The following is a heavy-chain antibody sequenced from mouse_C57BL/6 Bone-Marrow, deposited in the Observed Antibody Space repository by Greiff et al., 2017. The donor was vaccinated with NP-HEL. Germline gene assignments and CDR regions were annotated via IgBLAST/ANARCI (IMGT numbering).Heavy chain of an antibody. Sequence: VQLQQSGAELVRPGASVKLSCTASGFNITDDYMHWVKQRPEQGLEWIGWIDPENGDTEYASKFQGKATITADTSSNTAYLQLSSLTSEDTAVYYCTKGGLRRGDYFDYWGQGTTLTVSS. D-gene: IGHD2-2*01. J-gene: IGHJ2*01. V-gene: IGHV14-4*01. CDR1: GFNITDDY. CDR2: IDPENGDT. CDR3: TKGGLRRGDYFDY.